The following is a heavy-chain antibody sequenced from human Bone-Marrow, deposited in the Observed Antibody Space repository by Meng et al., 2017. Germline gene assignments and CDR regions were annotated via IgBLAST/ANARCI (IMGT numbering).Heavy chain of an antibody. CDR2: IYSSGST. CDR3: ARDGLRGLGD. V-gene: IGHV4-4*07. D-gene: IGHD5-12*01. Sequence: GSLRLSCTVSGGSISSYYWSWIRQPAGKGLEWIGRIYSSGSTNYNPSLKSRVTMSVDTSKNQFSLNLISVTAADTAVYFCARDGLRGLGDWGQGTWVTVSS. J-gene: IGHJ4*02. CDR1: GGSISSYY.